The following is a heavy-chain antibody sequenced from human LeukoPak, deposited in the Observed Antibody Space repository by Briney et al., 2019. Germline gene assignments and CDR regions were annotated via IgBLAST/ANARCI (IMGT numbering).Heavy chain of an antibody. Sequence: PGGPLRLSCAASGFAFSNYWLHWVRQAPRKGLECVARINTHGSSTNYADSVKGRFTISRDNAKNTLYLQMTSLSAEDTAVYYALAGYYYYYMDVWGKGTTVTVSS. CDR1: GFAFSNYW. CDR3: LAGYYYYYMDV. CDR2: INTHGSST. D-gene: IGHD3-16*01. V-gene: IGHV3-74*01. J-gene: IGHJ6*03.